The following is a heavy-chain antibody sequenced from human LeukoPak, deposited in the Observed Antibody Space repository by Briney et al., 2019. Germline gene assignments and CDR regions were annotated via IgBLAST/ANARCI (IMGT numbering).Heavy chain of an antibody. D-gene: IGHD6-13*01. CDR2: IYSGGTT. V-gene: IGHV3-53*01. CDR1: GLTVSRNY. J-gene: IGHJ6*04. Sequence: PGGSLRLSCAASGLTVSRNYMSWVRQAPGKGLEWVSVIYSGGTTYYADSMKGRFTISRDNAKNSLYLQMNSLRAEDTAVYYCARDSSAELYYYGMDVWGKGTTVTVSS. CDR3: ARDSSAELYYYGMDV.